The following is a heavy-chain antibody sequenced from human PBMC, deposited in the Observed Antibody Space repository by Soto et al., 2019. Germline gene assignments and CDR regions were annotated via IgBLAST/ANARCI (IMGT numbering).Heavy chain of an antibody. J-gene: IGHJ5*02. CDR3: ARGLVDYDFWSGYSRNCFDP. CDR1: GCTFPGYY. Sequence: GASVQVPRKASGCTFPGYYMHWVRQAPGQGLEWMGWINPNSGGTNYAQKFQGRVTMTRDTSISTAYMEPSWLRSVDTAVYSCARGLVDYDFWSGYSRNCFDPWGQGTLVTVSS. V-gene: IGHV1-2*02. CDR2: INPNSGGT. D-gene: IGHD3-3*01.